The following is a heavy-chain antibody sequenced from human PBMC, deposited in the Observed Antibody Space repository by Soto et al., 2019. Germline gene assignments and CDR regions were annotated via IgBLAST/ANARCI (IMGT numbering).Heavy chain of an antibody. D-gene: IGHD4-17*01. CDR3: ARGPLVTKLNWFDP. CDR1: GYTFTSYA. Sequence: GASVKASCKSSGYTFTSYAMHCVRQAPGQRLEWMGWINAGNGNTKYSQKFQGRVTITRDTSASTAYMELSSLRSEDTAVYYCARGPLVTKLNWFDPWGQGTLVTVSS. V-gene: IGHV1-3*01. CDR2: INAGNGNT. J-gene: IGHJ5*02.